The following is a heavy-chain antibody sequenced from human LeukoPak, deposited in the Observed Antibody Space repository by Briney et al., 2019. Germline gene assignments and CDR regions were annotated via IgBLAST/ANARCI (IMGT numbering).Heavy chain of an antibody. D-gene: IGHD3-10*01. CDR2: ISGSGGNT. CDR1: GFTFSSYA. J-gene: IGHJ6*04. CDR3: AKARYQFSGRGYYYGMDV. V-gene: IGHV3-23*01. Sequence: GGSLRLSCGPSGFTFSSYAMSWVRQAPGRGLEWVSAISGSGGNTYYADSVKGRFTISRDNSKNTLYLQMNSLRAEDTAVYYCAKARYQFSGRGYYYGMDVWGKGTTVTVSS.